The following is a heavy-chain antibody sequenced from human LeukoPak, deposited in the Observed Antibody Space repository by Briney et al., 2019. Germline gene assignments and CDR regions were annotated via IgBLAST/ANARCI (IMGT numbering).Heavy chain of an antibody. CDR2: INPNSGGT. J-gene: IGHJ5*02. Sequence: EASVKVSCKASGYTFTSYDINWVRQATGQGLEWMGRINPNSGGTNYAQKFQGRVTMTRDTSISTAYMELSRLRSDDTAVYYCARVPRTITMVREINWFDPWGQGTLVTVSS. CDR3: ARVPRTITMVREINWFDP. V-gene: IGHV1-2*06. CDR1: GYTFTSYD. D-gene: IGHD3-10*01.